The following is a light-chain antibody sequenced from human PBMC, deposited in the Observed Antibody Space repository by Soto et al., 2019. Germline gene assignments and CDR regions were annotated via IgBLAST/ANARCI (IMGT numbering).Light chain of an antibody. V-gene: IGLV2-14*01. CDR2: DVS. Sequence: QSALTPPASVSGSPGQSITISCTGTSSDVGGYKYVSWYQQHPGKAPKLMIYDVSNRPSGVSNRFSGSKSGNTASLTISGLQAEDEADYYCSSYASSSTPYVFGTGTKVTVL. CDR3: SSYASSSTPYV. J-gene: IGLJ1*01. CDR1: SSDVGGYKY.